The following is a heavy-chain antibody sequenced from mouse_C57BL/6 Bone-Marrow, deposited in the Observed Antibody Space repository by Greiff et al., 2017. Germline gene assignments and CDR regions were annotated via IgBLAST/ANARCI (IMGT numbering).Heavy chain of an antibody. CDR2: IDPSDSYT. V-gene: IGHV1-69*01. J-gene: IGHJ3*01. Sequence: VQLQQPGAELVMPGASVKLSCKASGYTFTSYWMHWVKQRPGQGLEWIGEIDPSDSYTTYNQKFKGKSTLTVDKSSSTAYMQLSSLKSEDSAVYYCAREGFITTVPFAYWGQGTLVTVSA. CDR1: GYTFTSYW. CDR3: AREGFITTVPFAY. D-gene: IGHD1-1*01.